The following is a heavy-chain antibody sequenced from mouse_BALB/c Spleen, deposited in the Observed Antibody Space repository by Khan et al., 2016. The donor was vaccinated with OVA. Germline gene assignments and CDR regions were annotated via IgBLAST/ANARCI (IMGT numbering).Heavy chain of an antibody. Sequence: VQLKQSGPELVKPGASVKMSCKASGYTFTNYNIHWVKQKPGQCLQWIGYINPYNDGTKYNEKFKGKATLTSDKSSSTVYMELSGLTSEDSAVYYCAREYGSSFVFAYWGQGTLVTVSA. CDR2: INPYNDGT. D-gene: IGHD1-1*01. J-gene: IGHJ3*01. CDR3: AREYGSSFVFAY. CDR1: GYTFTNYN. V-gene: IGHV1S136*01.